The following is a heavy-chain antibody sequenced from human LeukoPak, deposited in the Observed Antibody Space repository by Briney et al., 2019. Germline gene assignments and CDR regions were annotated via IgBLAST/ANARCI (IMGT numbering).Heavy chain of an antibody. J-gene: IGHJ4*02. CDR2: ISSGSSYM. CDR3: ARDLYCSGGSCAGYFDY. CDR1: GFTFSTYS. Sequence: GGSLRLSCAASGFTFSTYSMNWVRQAPGKGLEWVSSISSGSSYMYYADSVKGRFTISRDNAKNSLYLQMNSLRAEDTAVYYCARDLYCSGGSCAGYFDYWGQGTLVTVSS. D-gene: IGHD2-15*01. V-gene: IGHV3-21*01.